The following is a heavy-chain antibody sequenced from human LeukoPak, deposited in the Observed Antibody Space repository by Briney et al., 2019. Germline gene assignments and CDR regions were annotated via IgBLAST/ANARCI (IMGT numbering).Heavy chain of an antibody. Sequence: SETLSLTCTVSGGSISSYYWSRIRQPPGKGLEWIGYIYYNGSTNYNPSLKSRVTISVDTSKNQFSLKLSSVTAADTAVYYCARHGGSGWYSGWFDPWGQGTLVTVSS. CDR3: ARHGGSGWYSGWFDP. D-gene: IGHD6-19*01. J-gene: IGHJ5*02. V-gene: IGHV4-59*08. CDR2: IYYNGST. CDR1: GGSISSYY.